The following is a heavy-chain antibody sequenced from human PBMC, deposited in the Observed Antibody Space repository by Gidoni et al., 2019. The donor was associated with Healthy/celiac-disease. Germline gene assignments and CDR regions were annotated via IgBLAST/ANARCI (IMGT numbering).Heavy chain of an antibody. D-gene: IGHD2-2*01. V-gene: IGHV4-39*01. CDR3: ARLDVGDIVVVGDYFDY. CDR2: IYYNGST. Sequence: QLQLQESGPGLVKPSETLSLTCTVSGGSISSSSYYWGGIRQPPGKGLEWIGSIYYNGSTYYTPSSKSRVTISVDTSKNQFSLKLSSVTAADTAVYYCARLDVGDIVVVGDYFDYWGQGTLVTVSS. CDR1: GGSISSSSYY. J-gene: IGHJ4*02.